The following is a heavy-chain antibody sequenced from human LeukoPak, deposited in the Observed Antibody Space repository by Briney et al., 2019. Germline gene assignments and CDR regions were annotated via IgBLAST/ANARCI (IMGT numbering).Heavy chain of an antibody. CDR1: GFTLSSYA. Sequence: GGSLRLSCAASGFTLSSYAMSWVRQAPGKGLEWVSAISAGGTSTYYADSVKGRFTISRDNSKNTLYLQMNSLRAEDTAVYYCARDRVWFGSSWQLDYWGRGTLVTVSS. J-gene: IGHJ4*02. CDR3: ARDRVWFGSSWQLDY. D-gene: IGHD6-13*01. V-gene: IGHV3-23*01. CDR2: ISAGGTST.